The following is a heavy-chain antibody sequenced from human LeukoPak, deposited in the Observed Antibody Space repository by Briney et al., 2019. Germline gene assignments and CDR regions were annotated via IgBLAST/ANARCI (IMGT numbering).Heavy chain of an antibody. D-gene: IGHD6-13*01. CDR2: INHSGST. V-gene: IGHV4-34*01. CDR3: ASFPSGYSSSWTGY. CDR1: GGSISSYY. J-gene: IGHJ4*02. Sequence: SETLSLTCTVSGGSISSYYWSWIRQPPGKGLEWIGEINHSGSTNYNPSLKSRVTISVDTSKNQFSLKLSSVTAADTAVYYCASFPSGYSSSWTGYWGQGTLVTVSS.